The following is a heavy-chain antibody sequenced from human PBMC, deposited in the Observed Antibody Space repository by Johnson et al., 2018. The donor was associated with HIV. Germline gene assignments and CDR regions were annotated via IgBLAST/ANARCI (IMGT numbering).Heavy chain of an antibody. V-gene: IGHV3-11*04. CDR3: ARKGDSGSYGAFDI. Sequence: VQLVESGGGLVQPGGSLRLSCAASGFTFSDYYMTWIRQAPGKGLEWVSYISSSGSTIYYADSVKGRFTISRDNAKNSLFLQMNSLRAEDTAMYYCARKGDSGSYGAFDIWGQGTMVTVSS. CDR2: ISSSGSTI. CDR1: GFTFSDYY. D-gene: IGHD1-26*01. J-gene: IGHJ3*02.